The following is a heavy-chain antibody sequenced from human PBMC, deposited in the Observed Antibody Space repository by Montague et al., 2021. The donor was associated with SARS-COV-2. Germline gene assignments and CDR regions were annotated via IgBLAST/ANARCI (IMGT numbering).Heavy chain of an antibody. CDR1: GGSISSYY. Sequence: SETLSLTCAVSGGSISSYYWSWIRQPPGKGLEWIGYIYYSGSNNYNTSLKSRVTISVDTSKNQFSLKRSSVTAADTAVYYCAREVRYYYNSSGPGAFDIWGQGTMVTVSS. CDR2: IYYSGSN. CDR3: AREVRYYYNSSGPGAFDI. D-gene: IGHD3-22*01. V-gene: IGHV4-59*01. J-gene: IGHJ3*02.